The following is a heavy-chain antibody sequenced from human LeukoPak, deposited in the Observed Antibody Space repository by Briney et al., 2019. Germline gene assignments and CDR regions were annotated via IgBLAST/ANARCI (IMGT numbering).Heavy chain of an antibody. CDR1: GFTFSSYG. Sequence: GGSLRLSCAASGFTFSSYGMPWVRQAPGKGLEWVAVISYDGSNKYYADSVKGRFTISRDNSKNTLYLQMNSLRAEDTAVYYCAKDTYYYDSSGYYPDYWGQGTLVTVSS. J-gene: IGHJ4*02. CDR3: AKDTYYYDSSGYYPDY. CDR2: ISYDGSNK. D-gene: IGHD3-22*01. V-gene: IGHV3-30*18.